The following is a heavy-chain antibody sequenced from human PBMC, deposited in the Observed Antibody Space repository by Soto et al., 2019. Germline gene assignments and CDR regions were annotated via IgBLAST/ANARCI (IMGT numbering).Heavy chain of an antibody. CDR2: ISGDGGST. CDR1: GFTFSTYA. CDR3: AKDLRQYIYGLDY. J-gene: IGHJ4*02. V-gene: IGHV3-23*01. D-gene: IGHD5-18*01. Sequence: EVQLLESGGGLVQPGGSLRLSCAASGFTFSTYAMSWVRQAPGKGLEWVSGISGDGGSTYYAESVKGRFTVSRDDSKDTLYLQMNSLRAEDTDVYHCAKDLRQYIYGLDYWGQGTLVTVSS.